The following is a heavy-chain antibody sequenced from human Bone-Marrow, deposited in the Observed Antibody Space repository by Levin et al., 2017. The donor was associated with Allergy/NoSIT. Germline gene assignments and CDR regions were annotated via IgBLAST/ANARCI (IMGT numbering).Heavy chain of an antibody. CDR3: VRGRNHRLDP. CDR2: ISGYNGDT. CDR1: GYTFSSFD. J-gene: IGHJ5*02. Sequence: GESLKISCKTSGYTFSSFDIHWVRQAPGQGLEWVAFISGYNGDTNYTQRLQDRVTLSTDTSTTTAYMELRSLTSDDSAVYYCVRGRNHRLDPWGQGTLVIVSA. D-gene: IGHD1-14*01. V-gene: IGHV1-18*01.